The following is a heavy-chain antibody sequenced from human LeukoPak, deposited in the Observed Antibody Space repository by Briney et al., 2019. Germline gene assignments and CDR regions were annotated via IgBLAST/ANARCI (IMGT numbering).Heavy chain of an antibody. Sequence: SETLSPTCTVSGGSIRSGAYYWSWIRQHPGKGLEWIGYIYYSGSTYYNPSLKSRLTISVDTSKNQFSLELSSVTAADTAVYYCVSYGSGTYYADYWGQGTLVTVSS. J-gene: IGHJ4*02. V-gene: IGHV4-31*03. CDR3: VSYGSGTYYADY. D-gene: IGHD3-10*01. CDR2: IYYSGST. CDR1: GGSIRSGAYY.